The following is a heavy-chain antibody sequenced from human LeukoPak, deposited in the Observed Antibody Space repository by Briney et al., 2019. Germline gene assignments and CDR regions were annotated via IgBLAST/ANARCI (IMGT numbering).Heavy chain of an antibody. CDR1: GGSFSGYH. J-gene: IGHJ4*02. Sequence: SETLSLTCAVYGGSFSGYHWSWIRQPPGKGLEWIREIDHRGSTNYNPSLQSRVTISVDTSKNQFSLKLSSVTAADTAVYYCASTSAMVYFDYWGQGTLVTVSS. CDR2: IDHRGST. CDR3: ASTSAMVYFDY. V-gene: IGHV4-34*01. D-gene: IGHD5-18*01.